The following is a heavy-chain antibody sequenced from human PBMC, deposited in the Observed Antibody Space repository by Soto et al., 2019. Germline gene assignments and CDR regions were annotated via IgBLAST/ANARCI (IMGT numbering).Heavy chain of an antibody. J-gene: IGHJ6*03. Sequence: QVQLVQSGAEVKKPGASVKVSCKASGYTFTSYDINWVRQATGQGLEWMGWMNPNSGNTGYAQKFQGRVTMTRNTSISTAYMELRSLRSEDTAVYYCARRGSPSYYYYYYMDVWGKGTTVTVSS. CDR3: ARRGSPSYYYYYYMDV. V-gene: IGHV1-8*01. CDR1: GYTFTSYD. D-gene: IGHD3-10*01. CDR2: MNPNSGNT.